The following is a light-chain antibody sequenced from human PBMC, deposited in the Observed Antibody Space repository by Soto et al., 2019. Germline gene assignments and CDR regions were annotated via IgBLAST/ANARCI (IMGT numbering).Light chain of an antibody. J-gene: IGLJ1*01. CDR1: SSDVGGYHY. CDR3: SSYASTHTYV. CDR2: EVT. V-gene: IGLV2-8*01. Sequence: QSALTQPPSASGSPGQSVTISCTGTSSDVGGYHYVSWYQQHPGKAPKLMIHEVTKRPSGVPDRFSGSKSGNTASLTVSGLQGEDEADYYCSSYASTHTYVFGTGTKLTVL.